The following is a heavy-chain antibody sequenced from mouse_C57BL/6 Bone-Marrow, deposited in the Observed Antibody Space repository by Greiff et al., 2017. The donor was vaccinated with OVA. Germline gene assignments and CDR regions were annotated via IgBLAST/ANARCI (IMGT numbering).Heavy chain of an antibody. J-gene: IGHJ1*03. Sequence: EVQRVESGGGLVQSGRSLRLSCATSGFTFSDFYMEWVRQAPGKGLEWIAASRNKANDYTTEYSASVKGRFIVSRDTSQSILYLQMNALRAEDTAIYYCARDDYNWYFDVWGTGTTVTVSS. V-gene: IGHV7-1*01. CDR1: GFTFSDFY. CDR3: ARDDYNWYFDV. D-gene: IGHD1-1*01. CDR2: SRNKANDYTT.